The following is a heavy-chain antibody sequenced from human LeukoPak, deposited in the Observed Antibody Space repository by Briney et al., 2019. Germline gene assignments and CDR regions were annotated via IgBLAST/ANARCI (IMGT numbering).Heavy chain of an antibody. V-gene: IGHV3-49*04. CDR2: IRGKAHSATT. Sequence: PGRSLRLSCSASGFTFGDYAMNWVRQAPGKGLEWVGFIRGKAHSATTQDAASVRGRFTISRDDPKSLVYLQMNSLKVEDTAVYYCTRRDYDILTGKDCFDYWGQGTLVTVSS. CDR1: GFTFGDYA. D-gene: IGHD3-9*01. CDR3: TRRDYDILTGKDCFDY. J-gene: IGHJ4*02.